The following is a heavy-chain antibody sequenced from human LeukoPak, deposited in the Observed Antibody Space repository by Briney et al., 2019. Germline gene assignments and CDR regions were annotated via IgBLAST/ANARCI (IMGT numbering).Heavy chain of an antibody. CDR3: ARHSDDGSGYYFHYFDY. V-gene: IGHV4-39*01. CDR2: SHYSGST. J-gene: IGHJ4*02. CDR1: GGSISSSSYY. Sequence: SETLSLTCSVSGGSISSSSYYWGWIRQPPGKGLEWIGSSHYSGSTYYNPSLKSRVTISVDTSKNQFSLKVSSVTAADTAVYYCARHSDDGSGYYFHYFDYWGQGTLVTVSS. D-gene: IGHD3-22*01.